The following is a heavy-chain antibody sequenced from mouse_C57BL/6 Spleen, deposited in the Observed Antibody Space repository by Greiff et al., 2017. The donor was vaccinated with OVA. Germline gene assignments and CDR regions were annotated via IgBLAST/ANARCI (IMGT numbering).Heavy chain of an antibody. CDR3: ARCGDDYDVWFAY. D-gene: IGHD2-4*01. V-gene: IGHV1-64*01. J-gene: IGHJ3*01. CDR1: GYTFTSYW. CDR2: IHPNSGST. Sequence: VQLQQPGAELVKPGASVKLSCKASGYTFTSYWMHWVKQRPGQGLEWIGMIHPNSGSTNYNEKFKSKATLTVDKSSSTAYMQLSSLTSEDSAVYYCARCGDDYDVWFAYWGQGTLVTVSA.